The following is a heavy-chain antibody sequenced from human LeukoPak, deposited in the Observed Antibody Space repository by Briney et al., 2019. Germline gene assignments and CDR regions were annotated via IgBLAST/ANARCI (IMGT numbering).Heavy chain of an antibody. V-gene: IGHV4-39*01. Sequence: SETLSLTCSVSGGSISSSGYYWGWIRQPPGKGLEWIGSIYYRGNTYYNPSLKSRVTISVDTSKNHFSLKLSSVTAADTAVYYCARQDAVYSGSTEYYFDYWGQGTLVTVSS. CDR3: ARQDAVYSGSTEYYFDY. J-gene: IGHJ4*02. D-gene: IGHD2-15*01. CDR2: IYYRGNT. CDR1: GGSISSSGYY.